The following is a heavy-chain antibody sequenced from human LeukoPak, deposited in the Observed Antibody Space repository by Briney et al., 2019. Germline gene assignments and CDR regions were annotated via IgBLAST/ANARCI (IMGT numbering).Heavy chain of an antibody. V-gene: IGHV4-39*07. CDR2: INHSGST. CDR3: ARFAGWVVRGVITYYYYYGMDV. CDR1: GGSISSGDYY. J-gene: IGHJ6*02. Sequence: SETLSLTCTVSGGSISSGDYYWSWIRQPPGTGLEWIGEINHSGSTNYNPSLKSRVTISVDTSKNQFSLKLSSVTAADTAVYYCARFAGWVVRGVITYYYYYGMDVWGQGTTVTVSS. D-gene: IGHD3-10*01.